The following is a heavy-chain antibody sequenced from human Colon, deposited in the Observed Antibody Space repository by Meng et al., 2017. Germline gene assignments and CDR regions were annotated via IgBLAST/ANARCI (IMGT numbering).Heavy chain of an antibody. CDR2: ISAYNGGT. CDR1: GYTFTSFG. D-gene: IGHD6-19*01. CDR3: ARGLDLTVAGSWFDP. V-gene: IGHV1-18*01. J-gene: IGHJ5*02. Sequence: ASVKVSCKASGYTFTSFGISWVRQAPGQGLEWMGWISAYNGGTKYAQKVQGRVTMTTDTSTSTAYMELRSLRSDDTAVYYCARGLDLTVAGSWFDPWGQGTLVTVSS.